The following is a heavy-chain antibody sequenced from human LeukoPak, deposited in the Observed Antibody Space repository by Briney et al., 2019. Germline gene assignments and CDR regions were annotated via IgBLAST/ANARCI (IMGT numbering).Heavy chain of an antibody. V-gene: IGHV3-49*04. D-gene: IGHD2-2*01. Sequence: GGSLRLSCTASGFTFGDHAMSWVRQAPGKGLEWVGFIRSKAYGGTTEYAASVKGRFTISRDDSKSIAYLQMNSLRGEDTAVYYCARDTPLREVEPADRGNYHSYYGMDVWGQGTTVTVSS. CDR2: IRSKAYGGTT. CDR3: ARDTPLREVEPADRGNYHSYYGMDV. CDR1: GFTFGDHA. J-gene: IGHJ6*02.